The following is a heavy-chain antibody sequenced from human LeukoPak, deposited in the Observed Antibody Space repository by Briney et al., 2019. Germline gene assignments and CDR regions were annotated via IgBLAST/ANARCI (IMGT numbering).Heavy chain of an antibody. CDR2: INHSGST. V-gene: IGHV4-34*01. Sequence: IPSETLSLTCAVYGGSFSGYYWSWIRQPPGKGLEWIGEINHSGSTNYNPSLKSRVTISVDTSKNQFSLKLSSVTAADTAVYYCARWSSFLGYYHWGQGTLVTVSS. CDR3: ARWSSFLGYYH. D-gene: IGHD3-3*01. J-gene: IGHJ4*02. CDR1: GGSFSGYY.